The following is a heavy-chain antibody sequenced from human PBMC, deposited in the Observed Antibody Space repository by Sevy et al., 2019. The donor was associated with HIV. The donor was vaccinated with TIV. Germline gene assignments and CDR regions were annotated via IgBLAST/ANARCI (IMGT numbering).Heavy chain of an antibody. CDR3: AIDHRRDGMIVVPFEK. Sequence: GGSLRLSCAASGLSFSNAWMAWVRQAPGKGLEWVGRIRRETGGGTTDFAAFAKVNFTISRDDPKNTLYLQMNSLKTEDTAVYYCAIDHRRDGMIVVPFEKWGLGTLVTVSS. CDR1: GLSFSNAW. CDR2: IRRETGGGTT. V-gene: IGHV3-15*01. J-gene: IGHJ4*02. D-gene: IGHD2-15*01.